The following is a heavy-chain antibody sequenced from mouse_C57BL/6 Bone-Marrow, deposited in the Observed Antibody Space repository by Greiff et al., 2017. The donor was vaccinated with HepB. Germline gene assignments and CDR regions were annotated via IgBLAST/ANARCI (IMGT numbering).Heavy chain of an antibody. V-gene: IGHV1-20*01. CDR2: INPYNGDT. CDR1: GYSFTGYF. Sequence: EVQLQQSGPELVKPGDSVKISCKASGYSFTGYFMNWVMQSHGKSLEWIGRINPYNGDTFYNQKFKGKATVTVDKSSSTAYMELRSLTSEDSAVYYCARTTGVATDYAVDYWGQGTTVTVSS. J-gene: IGHJ4*01. CDR3: ARTTGVATDYAVDY. D-gene: IGHD1-1*01.